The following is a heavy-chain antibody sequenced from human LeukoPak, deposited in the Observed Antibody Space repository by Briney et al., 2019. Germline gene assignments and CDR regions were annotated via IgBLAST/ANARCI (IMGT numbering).Heavy chain of an antibody. CDR3: TRKGSQWDFLVDY. CDR2: ITSSGRYI. Sequence: SGGSLRLSCAASGFTFSSYEMNWVRQAPGKGLEWVSSITSSGRYIYYADSVKGRFTISRDNSENSLYLQMDSLTAEDTAVYYCTRKGSQWDFLVDYWGQGTRVAVSP. CDR1: GFTFSSYE. V-gene: IGHV3-21*01. D-gene: IGHD2/OR15-2a*01. J-gene: IGHJ4*02.